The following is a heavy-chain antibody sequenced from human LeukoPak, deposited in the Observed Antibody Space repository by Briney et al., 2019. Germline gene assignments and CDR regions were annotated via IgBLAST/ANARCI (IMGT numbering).Heavy chain of an antibody. V-gene: IGHV3-30*18. CDR1: GFTLSSYG. D-gene: IGHD4-17*01. Sequence: GRSLRLSCAASGFTLSSYGMHWVRQAPGKGLEWVAVISYDGSNKYYADSVKGRFTISRGNSKNTLYLQMNSLRAEDTAVYYCAKDLYGDYGLDYWGQGTLVTVSS. J-gene: IGHJ4*02. CDR2: ISYDGSNK. CDR3: AKDLYGDYGLDY.